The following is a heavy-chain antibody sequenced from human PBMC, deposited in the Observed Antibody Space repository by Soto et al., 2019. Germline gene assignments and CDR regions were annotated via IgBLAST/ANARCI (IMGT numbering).Heavy chain of an antibody. J-gene: IGHJ4*02. CDR2: IDPSDSYT. Sequence: GDSRPISWLFSGYRFTSSWISCVRQMHGNGLEWMGRIDPSDSYTNYSPSFQGHVTISADKSISTAYLQWSSLKASDTAMYYCARQGSGWYGTTYFDYWGQGTLVTVSS. CDR3: ARQGSGWYGTTYFDY. CDR1: GYRFTSSW. D-gene: IGHD6-19*01. V-gene: IGHV5-10-1*01.